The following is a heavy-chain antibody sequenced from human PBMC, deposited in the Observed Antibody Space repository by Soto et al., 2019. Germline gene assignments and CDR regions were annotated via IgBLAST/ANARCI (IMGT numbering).Heavy chain of an antibody. CDR3: ARGGPGSLDIVATIFISGTKLYYFDY. V-gene: IGHV4-34*01. D-gene: IGHD5-12*01. CDR1: GGSFSGYY. J-gene: IGHJ4*02. CDR2: INHSGST. Sequence: PSETLSLTCAVYGGSFSGYYWSWIRQPPGKGLEWIGEINHSGSTNYNPSLKSLVTISVDTSKNQFSLKLSSVTAADTAVYYCARGGPGSLDIVATIFISGTKLYYFDYWGQGTLVTVSS.